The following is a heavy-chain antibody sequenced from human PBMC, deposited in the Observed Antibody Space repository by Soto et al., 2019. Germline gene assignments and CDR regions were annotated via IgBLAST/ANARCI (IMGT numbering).Heavy chain of an antibody. CDR2: ISDDGTIK. J-gene: IGHJ1*01. CDR1: GFTFSSYS. CDR3: AKDFGGSRGWEAIQQ. Sequence: QVQVVESGGGVVQPGRSLRLSCAASGFTFSSYSMHWVRQAPGKGLEWVAVISDDGTIKFYVDSVKGRFTISRDNSNNTLYLQMNSLRTEDTALYYCAKDFGGSRGWEAIQQWGHGTLVTVSS. D-gene: IGHD6-25*01. V-gene: IGHV3-30*18.